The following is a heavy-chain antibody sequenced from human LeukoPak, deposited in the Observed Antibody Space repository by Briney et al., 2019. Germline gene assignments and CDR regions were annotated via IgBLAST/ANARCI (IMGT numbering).Heavy chain of an antibody. Sequence: PGGSLRLSCAASGFTFSSYSMNWVRQAPGKGLEGVSSISSSSSYIYYADSVKGRFPIYRDNPKNSLYLQMNGLRAEDTAVYYCARQRVVVAATPEFDAFDIWGQGTMVTVSS. J-gene: IGHJ3*02. CDR2: ISSSSSYI. CDR3: ARQRVVVAATPEFDAFDI. CDR1: GFTFSSYS. V-gene: IGHV3-21*01. D-gene: IGHD2-15*01.